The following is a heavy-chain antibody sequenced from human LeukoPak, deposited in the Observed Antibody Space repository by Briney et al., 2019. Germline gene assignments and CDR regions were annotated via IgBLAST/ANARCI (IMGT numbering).Heavy chain of an antibody. CDR2: IYHSGST. V-gene: IGHV4-30-2*01. CDR1: GGSISSGGYY. Sequence: SETLSLTCTVSGGSISSGGYYWSWIRQPPGKGLEWIGYIYHSGSTYYNPSLKSRVTISVDRSKNQFSLKLSSVTAADTAVYYCARGRDLQFPFDYWGQGTLVTVSS. J-gene: IGHJ4*02. CDR3: ARGRDLQFPFDY. D-gene: IGHD4-11*01.